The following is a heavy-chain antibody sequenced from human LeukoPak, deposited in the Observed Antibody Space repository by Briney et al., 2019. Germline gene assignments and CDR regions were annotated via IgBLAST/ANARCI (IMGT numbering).Heavy chain of an antibody. V-gene: IGHV3-7*01. D-gene: IGHD5-24*01. J-gene: IGHJ4*02. CDR1: GSTFSSYW. CDR3: AREKEMATDN. CDR2: IKEDGSDK. Sequence: GGSLRLSCAASGSTFSSYWMSWVRQAPGKGLEWVANIKEDGSDKYYIDSVKGRFTISRDNAKNSLYLQMNSLRAEDTAVYYCAREKEMATDNWGQGTLVTVSS.